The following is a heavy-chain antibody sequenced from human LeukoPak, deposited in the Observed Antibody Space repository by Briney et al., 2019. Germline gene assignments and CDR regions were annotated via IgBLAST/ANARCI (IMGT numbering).Heavy chain of an antibody. V-gene: IGHV4-34*01. CDR3: ARRSGITMIVVLISDAFDI. Sequence: SETLSLTCAVYGGSFSGYYWGWIRQPPGKGLEWIGSIYHSGSTYYNPSLKSRVTISVDTSKNQFSLKLSSVTAADTAVYYCARRSGITMIVVLISDAFDIWGQGTMVTVPS. CDR2: IYHSGST. D-gene: IGHD3-22*01. CDR1: GGSFSGYY. J-gene: IGHJ3*02.